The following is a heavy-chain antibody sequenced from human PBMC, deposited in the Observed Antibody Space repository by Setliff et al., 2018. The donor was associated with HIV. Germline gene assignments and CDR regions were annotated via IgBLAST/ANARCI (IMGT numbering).Heavy chain of an antibody. Sequence: SETLSLTCTVSGYSISSGYYWGCIRQPPGKGLEWIGSIYHSGSTYYNPSLKSRVTISVDTSKNQFSLKLSSVTAADTAVYYCARESSSGWYNYFDYWGQGTLVTVSS. CDR2: IYHSGST. D-gene: IGHD6-19*01. V-gene: IGHV4-38-2*02. CDR1: GYSISSGYY. J-gene: IGHJ4*02. CDR3: ARESSSGWYNYFDY.